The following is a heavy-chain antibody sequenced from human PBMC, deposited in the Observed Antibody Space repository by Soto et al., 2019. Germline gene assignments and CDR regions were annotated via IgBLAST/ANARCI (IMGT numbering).Heavy chain of an antibody. V-gene: IGHV4-30-4*01. CDR1: GGAISSMDYY. CDR3: ARIVESGYTIDFDL. D-gene: IGHD3-16*02. J-gene: IGHJ2*01. Sequence: QVQLQESGPGLVKPAQTLSVTGTVPGGAISSMDYYWGWSRQPPGKGLEWIGYIYYSGSTNYNPSFQSRVSISVDTSKNQFYLNLSSVTAADTAVYYCARIVESGYTIDFDLWGRGTLVTVSS. CDR2: IYYSGST.